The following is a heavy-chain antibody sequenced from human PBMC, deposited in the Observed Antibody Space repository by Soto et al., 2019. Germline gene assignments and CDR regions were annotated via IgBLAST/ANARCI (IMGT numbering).Heavy chain of an antibody. V-gene: IGHV4-4*07. J-gene: IGHJ5*02. D-gene: IGHD3-3*01. CDR1: GGTISDYY. CDR2: IYSSGNT. CDR3: ARGQRFSDWFDP. Sequence: SETLSLTCSVSGGTISDYYWTWIRQPAGKGLEWIGRIYSSGNTKYNPSLQSRVTMSLDTSNNQFSLRLTSVTAADTAVYYCARGQRFSDWFDPWGQGTLVTVSS.